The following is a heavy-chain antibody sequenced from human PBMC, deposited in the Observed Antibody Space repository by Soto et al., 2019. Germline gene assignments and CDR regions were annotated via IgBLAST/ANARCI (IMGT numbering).Heavy chain of an antibody. Sequence: PGGSLRLSCAASGFTFSSYAMTWVRQAPGKGLEWASGISGSGGSTYYADSVKGRFTISRDNSKNTLYLQMNSLRAEDTAVYYCARGVGEYSYYYGLDVWGQGTTVTVSS. V-gene: IGHV3-23*01. J-gene: IGHJ6*02. CDR1: GFTFSSYA. CDR3: ARGVGEYSYYYGLDV. D-gene: IGHD3-10*01. CDR2: ISGSGGST.